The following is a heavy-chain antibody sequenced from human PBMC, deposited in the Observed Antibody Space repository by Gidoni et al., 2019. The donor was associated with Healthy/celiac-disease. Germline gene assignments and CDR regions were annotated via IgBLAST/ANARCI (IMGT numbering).Heavy chain of an antibody. CDR3: ARRNDYSNYAGFPDY. CDR1: GFTFSDYY. CDR2: ISSSSSYT. Sequence: QVQLVESGGGLVKPGGSLRLSCAASGFTFSDYYMSWNRQAPGKGLEWVSYISSSSSYTNYADSVKGRFTISRDNAKNSLYLQMNSLRAEDTAVYYCARRNDYSNYAGFPDYWGQGTLVTVSS. J-gene: IGHJ4*02. V-gene: IGHV3-11*06. D-gene: IGHD4-4*01.